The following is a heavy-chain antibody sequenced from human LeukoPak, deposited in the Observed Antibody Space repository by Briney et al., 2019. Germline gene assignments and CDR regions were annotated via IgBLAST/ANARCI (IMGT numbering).Heavy chain of an antibody. Sequence: SETLSLTCAVYGGSFSGYYWSWIRQPPGKGLEWIGEINHSGSTNYNPSLKSRVTISVDTSKNQFSLKLSSVTAADTAVYYCARGGPDIVVVTAIQFFDYWGQGTLATVSS. CDR1: GGSFSGYY. CDR2: INHSGST. V-gene: IGHV4-34*01. CDR3: ARGGPDIVVVTAIQFFDY. D-gene: IGHD2-21*02. J-gene: IGHJ4*02.